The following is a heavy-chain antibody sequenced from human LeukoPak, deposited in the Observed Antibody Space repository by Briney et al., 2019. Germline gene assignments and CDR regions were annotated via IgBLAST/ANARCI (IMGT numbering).Heavy chain of an antibody. CDR1: GFIFSDYY. CDR3: SRDTKFLDY. Sequence: GGSLRLSCATSGFIFSDYYMSWIRHAPGRGLEWISYISSSGNTIYYAESVKGRFTISRDNAKKSLYLQMNSLRADDTAVYYCSRDTKFLDYWGQGILVTVSS. V-gene: IGHV3-11*01. CDR2: ISSSGNTI. D-gene: IGHD3-3*01. J-gene: IGHJ4*02.